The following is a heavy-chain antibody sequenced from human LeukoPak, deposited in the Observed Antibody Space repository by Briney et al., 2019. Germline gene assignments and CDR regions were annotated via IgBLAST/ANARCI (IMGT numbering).Heavy chain of an antibody. CDR2: IYTSGST. J-gene: IGHJ4*02. D-gene: IGHD3-22*01. Sequence: PSETLSLTCTVSGGSISSYYWSWIRQPAGKGLEWIGRIYTSGSTNYNPSLKSRVTMSVDTSKNQFSLKLSSVTAADTAVYYCARELSRSSSGNYYDSSGYYGWGQGTLVTVSS. CDR3: ARELSRSSSGNYYDSSGYYG. CDR1: GGSISSYY. V-gene: IGHV4-4*07.